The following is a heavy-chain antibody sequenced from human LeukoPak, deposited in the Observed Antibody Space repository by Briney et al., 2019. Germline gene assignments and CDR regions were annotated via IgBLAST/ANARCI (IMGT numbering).Heavy chain of an antibody. CDR2: ISWNSGSI. V-gene: IGHV3-9*01. CDR1: GFTFDDYA. CDR3: AKDRGSYLDDAFDI. Sequence: GGSLRLSCAASGFTFDDYAMHWVRQAPGKGLEWVSGISWNSGSIGYADSVKGRFTISRDNAKNSLYLQMNSLRAEDTALYYCAKDRGSYLDDAFDIWGQGTMVTVSS. J-gene: IGHJ3*02. D-gene: IGHD1-26*01.